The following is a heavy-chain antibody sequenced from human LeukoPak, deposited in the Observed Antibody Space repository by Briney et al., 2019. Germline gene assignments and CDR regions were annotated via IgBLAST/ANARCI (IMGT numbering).Heavy chain of an antibody. CDR1: GGTFSSYA. CDR3: ARASSSGYYWFQN. CDR2: IIPILGSS. V-gene: IGHV1-69*05. Sequence: ASVKVSRKASGGTFSSYALSWVRQAPGQGLEWMGGIIPILGSSNYAQKFQGRVTITTDESTSIVYMELSSLSSEDTAVYYCARASSSGYYWFQNWGQGTLVTVSS. D-gene: IGHD3-22*01. J-gene: IGHJ1*01.